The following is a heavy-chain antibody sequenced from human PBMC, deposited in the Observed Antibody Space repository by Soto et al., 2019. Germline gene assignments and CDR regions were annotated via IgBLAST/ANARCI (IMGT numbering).Heavy chain of an antibody. J-gene: IGHJ6*02. Sequence: SQTLSLTFAISGDSVSSNSSAWNWIRQCPSRGLEWLGRTYYRSKWYNDYAVSVKSRITINPDTSKNQFSLQLNSVTPEDTAVYYCARDRGDTAMVYYYYYGMDVWGPGTTLTLSS. D-gene: IGHD5-18*01. CDR2: TYYRSKWYN. CDR1: GDSVSSNSSA. CDR3: ARDRGDTAMVYYYYYGMDV. V-gene: IGHV6-1*01.